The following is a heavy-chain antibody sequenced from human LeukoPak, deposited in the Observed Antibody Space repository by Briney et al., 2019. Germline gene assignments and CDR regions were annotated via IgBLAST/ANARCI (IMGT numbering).Heavy chain of an antibody. CDR2: INHSGGNT. J-gene: IGHJ4*02. D-gene: IGHD6-13*01. Sequence: GGSLRLSCAASGFTFSSYAMSWVRQAPGKGLEWVSAINHSGGNTYHADSVKGRFTISRDNAKNSLYLQMNSLRAEDTAVYYCARAPTSEQQLHFDYWGQGTLVTVSS. V-gene: IGHV3-23*01. CDR3: ARAPTSEQQLHFDY. CDR1: GFTFSSYA.